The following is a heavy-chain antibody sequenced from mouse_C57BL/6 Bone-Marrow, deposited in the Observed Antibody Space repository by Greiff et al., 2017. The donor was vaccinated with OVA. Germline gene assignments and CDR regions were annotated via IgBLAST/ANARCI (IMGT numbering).Heavy chain of an antibody. J-gene: IGHJ2*01. V-gene: IGHV1-69*01. D-gene: IGHD1-1*01. Sequence: VQLQQPGAELVMPGASVKLSCKASGYTFTSYWMHWVKQRPGQGLEWIGEIDPSDSYTNYNQKFKGKSTLTADKSSSTAYMQLSSLTSEDSAVYYCARGGTVRGNYWGQGTTLTVSS. CDR3: ARGGTVRGNY. CDR2: IDPSDSYT. CDR1: GYTFTSYW.